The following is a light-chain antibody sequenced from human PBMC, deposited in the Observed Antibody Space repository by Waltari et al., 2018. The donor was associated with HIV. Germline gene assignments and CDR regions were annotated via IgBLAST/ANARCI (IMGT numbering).Light chain of an antibody. CDR3: MQALQTPYT. J-gene: IGKJ2*01. CDR2: LGS. CDR1: QSLLHSNGYNY. V-gene: IGKV2-28*01. Sequence: DIVMTQTPLSLPVPPGPPASIPCSSSQSLLHSNGYNYVDWYLQKPGQSPQLLIYLGSNRAAGVPDRFSGSGSGTDFTLKISRVEAEDVGVYYCMQALQTPYTFGLGTKLQIK.